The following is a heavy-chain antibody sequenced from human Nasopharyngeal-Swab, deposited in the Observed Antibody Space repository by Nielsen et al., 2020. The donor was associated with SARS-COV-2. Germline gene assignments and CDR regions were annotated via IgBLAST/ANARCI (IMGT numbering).Heavy chain of an antibody. CDR3: ATLRDGYSFDY. CDR1: GFTFSSYW. J-gene: IGHJ4*02. V-gene: IGHV3-7*01. Sequence: GESLKISCAASGFTFSSYWMSWVRQAPGKGLEWVANIKQDGSEKYYVDSVKGRFTISRDNAKNSLYLQMNSLRAEDTAVYYCATLRDGYSFDYWGQGTLVTVSS. CDR2: IKQDGSEK. D-gene: IGHD5-24*01.